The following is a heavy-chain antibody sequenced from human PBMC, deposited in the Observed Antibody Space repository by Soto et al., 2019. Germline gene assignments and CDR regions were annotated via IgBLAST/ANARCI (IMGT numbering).Heavy chain of an antibody. Sequence: SETLPLTCTVSGGSISSGDYYWSWIRQPPGRGLEWIGYIYYSGSTYYNPSLKSRVTISVDTSKNQFSLKLSSVTAADTAVYYCARDRRARVIAYWGKGPMVSVSS. J-gene: IGHJ4*02. D-gene: IGHD2-21*01. CDR2: IYYSGST. V-gene: IGHV4-30-4*01. CDR3: ARDRRARVIAY. CDR1: GGSISSGDYY.